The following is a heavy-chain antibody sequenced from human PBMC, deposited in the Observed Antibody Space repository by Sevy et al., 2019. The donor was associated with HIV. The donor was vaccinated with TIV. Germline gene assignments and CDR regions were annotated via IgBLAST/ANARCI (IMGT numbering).Heavy chain of an antibody. CDR3: AKDQPAFGVVDGMDV. D-gene: IGHD3-3*01. V-gene: IGHV3-30*18. J-gene: IGHJ6*02. CDR2: ISYDGSNK. Sequence: GGSLRLSCAASGFTFSSYGMHWVRQAPGKGLEWVAVISYDGSNKNYADSVKGRLTISRDNSKNTLYLQMNSLRAEDTAVYYCAKDQPAFGVVDGMDVWGQGTTVTVSS. CDR1: GFTFSSYG.